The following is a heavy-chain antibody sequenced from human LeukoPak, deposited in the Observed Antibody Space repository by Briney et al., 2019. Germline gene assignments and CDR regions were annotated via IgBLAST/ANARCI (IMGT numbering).Heavy chain of an antibody. Sequence: AGGSLRLSCAASGFPFSTYEMNWVRQALGKGLEWVSYISISGTTIYYADSVKGRFTISRDDAKNSLYLQMNSLRAEDTAIYYCARVGAYAAVNWWGQGVLVAVSS. CDR3: ARVGAYAAVNW. D-gene: IGHD1-20*01. CDR2: ISISGTTI. J-gene: IGHJ4*02. CDR1: GFPFSTYE. V-gene: IGHV3-48*03.